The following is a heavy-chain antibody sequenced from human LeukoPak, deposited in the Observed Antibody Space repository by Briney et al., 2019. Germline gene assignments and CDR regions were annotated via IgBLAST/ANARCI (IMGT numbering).Heavy chain of an antibody. J-gene: IGHJ3*01. CDR2: ICSGGST. D-gene: IGHD6-19*01. V-gene: IGHV4-4*07. CDR3: ARRSVVVAAGDAFDV. CDR1: GGSITSYC. Sequence: SETLSLTCTVSGGSITSYCWSWIRQPAGKGLEWIGRICSGGSTNYNPSLKSRVTVSGDTSKNQFSLKLSSVTAADTAVYYCARRSVVVAAGDAFDVWGQGTMVTVSS.